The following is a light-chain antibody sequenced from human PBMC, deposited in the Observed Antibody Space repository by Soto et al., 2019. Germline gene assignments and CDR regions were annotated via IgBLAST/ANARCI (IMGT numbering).Light chain of an antibody. V-gene: IGLV2-14*01. J-gene: IGLJ1*01. CDR2: EVS. Sequence: QSALTQPASVSGSPGQSITISCTGTSSDVGSYNYVSWYQLHPGKAPKLMVYEVSNRPSGVSNRFSGSKSGNTASLTISGLQAEDEDDYHCSSYTSSSTYVFGTGTKLTVL. CDR3: SSYTSSSTYV. CDR1: SSDVGSYNY.